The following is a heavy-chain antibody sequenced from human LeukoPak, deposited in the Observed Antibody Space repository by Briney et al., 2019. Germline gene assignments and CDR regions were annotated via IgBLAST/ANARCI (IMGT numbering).Heavy chain of an antibody. Sequence: ASVKVSCKASGYTFTSYGISWVRQAPGQGLEWMGWISAYNGNTNYAQKLQGRVTMTTDTSTSTAYMELRSLRSDDTAVCYCARDLVAGSGSYRFDYWGQGTLVTVSS. J-gene: IGHJ4*02. CDR2: ISAYNGNT. CDR1: GYTFTSYG. V-gene: IGHV1-18*01. D-gene: IGHD3-10*01. CDR3: ARDLVAGSGSYRFDY.